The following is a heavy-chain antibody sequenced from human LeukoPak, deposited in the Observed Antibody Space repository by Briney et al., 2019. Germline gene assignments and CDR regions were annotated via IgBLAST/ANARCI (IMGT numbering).Heavy chain of an antibody. CDR1: GGSISGYF. Sequence: SETLSLTCSVSGGSISGYFWSWIRQPAGKGLEWIGRVYTGGSINYNPSLKSRVTISLDTSRSQFSLKLTSVTAADTAVYYRARDPVLEHYFDYWGQGTLVTVSS. V-gene: IGHV4-4*07. J-gene: IGHJ4*02. CDR2: VYTGGSI. D-gene: IGHD3-3*01. CDR3: ARDPVLEHYFDY.